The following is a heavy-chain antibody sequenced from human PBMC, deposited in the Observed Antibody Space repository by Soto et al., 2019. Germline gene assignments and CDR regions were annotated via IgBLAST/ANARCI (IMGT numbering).Heavy chain of an antibody. V-gene: IGHV3-30-3*01. CDR1: GFTFSSYA. J-gene: IGHJ4*02. CDR3: ANLLEGVFRGGPDY. CDR2: ISYDGSNK. Sequence: QVQLVESGGGVVQPGRSLRLSCAASGFTFSSYAMHWVRQAPGKGLEWVAVISYDGSNKYYADSVKGRFTISRDNSKNTLYLQMNSLSAEDTAVYYWANLLEGVFRGGPDYWGQGTLVTVSS. D-gene: IGHD3-10*01.